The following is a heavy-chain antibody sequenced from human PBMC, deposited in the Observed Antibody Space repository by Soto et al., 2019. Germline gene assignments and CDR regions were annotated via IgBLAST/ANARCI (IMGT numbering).Heavy chain of an antibody. CDR1: GYTFTSYA. CDR2: INAGNGNT. D-gene: IGHD2-2*01. CDR3: ARPGGIVVVPAAPYYYYGMDV. V-gene: IGHV1-3*01. J-gene: IGHJ6*02. Sequence: ASVKVSCKASGYTFTSYAMHWVRQAPGQRXEWMGWINAGNGNTKYSQKFQGRVTITRDTSASTAYMELSSLRSEDTAVYYCARPGGIVVVPAAPYYYYGMDVWGQGTTVTVSS.